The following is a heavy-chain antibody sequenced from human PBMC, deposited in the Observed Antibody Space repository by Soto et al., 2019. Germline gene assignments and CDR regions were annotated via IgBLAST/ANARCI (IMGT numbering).Heavy chain of an antibody. CDR2: IYYTGTT. V-gene: IGHV4-30-4*01. CDR3: ATVPHAYGTNWIDS. Sequence: SATLSLTCPVSGVSISTRNYYWRWFRPPPGKGLEWLGYIYYTGTTHYNPSVKSRVTISLDTSKDHFSLNLSSVTAADTAIYYCATVPHAYGTNWIDSWGQGTLGTV. J-gene: IGHJ5*01. CDR1: GVSISTRNYY. D-gene: IGHD1-7*01.